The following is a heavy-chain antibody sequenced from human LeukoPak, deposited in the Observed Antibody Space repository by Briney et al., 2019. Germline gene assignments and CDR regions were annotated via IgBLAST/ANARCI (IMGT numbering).Heavy chain of an antibody. Sequence: SETLSLTCSVSGYSISSGYYWGWIRQPPGKGLEWIGSIDHSGSTYYNPSLKSRVTISVVTSKNQFSLKLRSVTAADTAVYYCARDPKSDSLEAFDIWGQGTMVTVSS. CDR2: IDHSGST. CDR3: ARDPKSDSLEAFDI. D-gene: IGHD3-22*01. V-gene: IGHV4-38-2*02. CDR1: GYSISSGYY. J-gene: IGHJ3*02.